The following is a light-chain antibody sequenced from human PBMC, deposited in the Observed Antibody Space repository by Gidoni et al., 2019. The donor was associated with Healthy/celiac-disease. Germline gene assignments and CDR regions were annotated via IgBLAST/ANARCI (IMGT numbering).Light chain of an antibody. CDR2: GAS. Sequence: EIVLTQSPGTLSFAPGERATLSCRASQNVSSSYLDWYQQKPGQAPRLLIYGASSRANGIPDRFSGSGSGTDFTLTISRLEPEDFAVYYCQQDGSSPLTFXGXTKLEIK. CDR1: QNVSSSY. CDR3: QQDGSSPLT. V-gene: IGKV3-20*01. J-gene: IGKJ4*01.